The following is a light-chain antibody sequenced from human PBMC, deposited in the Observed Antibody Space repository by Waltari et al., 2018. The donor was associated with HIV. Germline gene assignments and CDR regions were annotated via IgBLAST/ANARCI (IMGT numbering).Light chain of an antibody. V-gene: IGLV3-1*01. J-gene: IGLJ2*01. Sequence: SYELTQPPSASVSPGQTPSITRSCDQLEDKFLCWYQQRPGQSPVLVMYKDTRRPSVIAERFSGSNSENTATLTITGTQAMDEADYYCQAWNRSVVFGGGTKLTVL. CDR1: QLEDKF. CDR2: KDT. CDR3: QAWNRSVV.